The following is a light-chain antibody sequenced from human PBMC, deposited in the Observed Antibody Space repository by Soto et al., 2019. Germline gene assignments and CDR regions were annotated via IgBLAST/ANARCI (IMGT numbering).Light chain of an antibody. Sequence: DVVLTQSPGSLAVSLGERATINCKSSQSVFFSSNNKNYLAWYQQKPGQPPKLLIYWASTRKSGVPDRFSGSGSGTDFTLTISGLQAEDVVVSYCQQYYITRPVTFGGGTKVEIK. J-gene: IGKJ4*01. CDR3: QQYYITRPVT. CDR2: WAS. V-gene: IGKV4-1*01. CDR1: QSVFFSSNNKNY.